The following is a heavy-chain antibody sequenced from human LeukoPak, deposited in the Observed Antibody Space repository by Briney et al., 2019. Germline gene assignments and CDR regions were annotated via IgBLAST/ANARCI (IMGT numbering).Heavy chain of an antibody. D-gene: IGHD2-2*01. CDR3: ARGSSSVTLPGD. Sequence: PGRSLRLSCAASGGTFSTYAMHWVRQAPGKGLEWVAVIWYDGNTKYYADSVKGRFTISRDNSKNTLYLQMNSLRVEDTAVYYCARGSSSVTLPGDWGQGTLVTVSS. V-gene: IGHV3-33*01. CDR1: GGTFSTYA. J-gene: IGHJ4*02. CDR2: IWYDGNTK.